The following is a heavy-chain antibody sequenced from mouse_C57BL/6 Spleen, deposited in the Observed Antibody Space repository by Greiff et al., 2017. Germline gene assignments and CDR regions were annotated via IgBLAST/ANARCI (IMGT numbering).Heavy chain of an antibody. V-gene: IGHV1-4*01. D-gene: IGHD3-2*02. CDR2: INPSRGYT. Sequence: QVQLQQSGAELARPGASVKMSCKASGYTFTSYTMHWVKQRPGQGLEWIGYINPSRGYTKYNQKFQDKATLTADKSSSTAYIQLSSLTSEDSTVYYCARVSSSGTAWFAYWGQGTLVTVSA. CDR3: ARVSSSGTAWFAY. CDR1: GYTFTSYT. J-gene: IGHJ3*01.